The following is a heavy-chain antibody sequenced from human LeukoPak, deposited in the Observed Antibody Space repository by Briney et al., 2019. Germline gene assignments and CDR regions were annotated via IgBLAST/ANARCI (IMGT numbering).Heavy chain of an antibody. D-gene: IGHD3-10*01. V-gene: IGHV1-18*01. Sequence: EASVKVSCKASGYTFTSYGISWVRQAPGQGLEWMGWISAYNGNTNYAQKLQGRVTMTTDTSTSTAYMELRSLRSDDTAVYYCASTRITMVRGVTTPPNYWGQGTLVTVSS. CDR2: ISAYNGNT. CDR3: ASTRITMVRGVTTPPNY. J-gene: IGHJ4*02. CDR1: GYTFTSYG.